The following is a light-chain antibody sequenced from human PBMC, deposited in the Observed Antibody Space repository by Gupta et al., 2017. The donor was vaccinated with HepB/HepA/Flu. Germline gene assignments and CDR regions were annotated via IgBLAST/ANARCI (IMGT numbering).Light chain of an antibody. CDR3: QQYSLRPLT. CDR2: GAS. CDR1: QSVYSS. Sequence: IVMTQSPASLSVSPGERVTLSCRASQSVYSSLAWYQQKPGQAPRLLIYGASTRATDIPARFSGSGSTDEFTLTISSLQSEDFAVYFYQQYSLRPLTFGEGTNVEIK. V-gene: IGKV3-15*01. J-gene: IGKJ4*01.